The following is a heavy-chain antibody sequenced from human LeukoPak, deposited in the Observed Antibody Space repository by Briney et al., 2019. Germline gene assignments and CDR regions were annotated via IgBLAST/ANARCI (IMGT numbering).Heavy chain of an antibody. D-gene: IGHD4-17*01. Sequence: GESLKISRKGSGYSFTSYWIGWVRQMPGKRLEWMGIIYPGDSDTRYSPSFQGQVTISADKSISTAYLQWSSLKASDIAMYYCSRPESGDLDYWGQGTLVTVSS. CDR1: GYSFTSYW. V-gene: IGHV5-51*01. CDR2: IYPGDSDT. J-gene: IGHJ4*02. CDR3: SRPESGDLDY.